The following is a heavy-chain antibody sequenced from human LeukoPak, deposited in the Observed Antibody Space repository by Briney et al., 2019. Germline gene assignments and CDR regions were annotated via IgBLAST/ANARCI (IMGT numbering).Heavy chain of an antibody. D-gene: IGHD1-14*01. V-gene: IGHV3-11*01. CDR1: GFTFSDYS. CDR2: ISSSGNTI. Sequence: GGSLRLSCAASGFTFSDYSMSWIRQAPGKGLEWVSYISSSGNTIYYADSVKGRFTISRDNAKNSLYLQMNSLRAEDTAVYYCAREGVYAPDPSSYHRDAFDIWGQGTVVIVSS. J-gene: IGHJ3*02. CDR3: AREGVYAPDPSSYHRDAFDI.